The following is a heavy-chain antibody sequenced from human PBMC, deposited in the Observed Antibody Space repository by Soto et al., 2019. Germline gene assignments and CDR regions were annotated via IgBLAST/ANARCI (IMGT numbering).Heavy chain of an antibody. V-gene: IGHV1-2*02. CDR1: GYTFTGYY. CDR3: AREIRGVTESYYYYGMDV. D-gene: IGHD3-10*01. Sequence: QVQLVQSGAEVKKPGASVKVSCKASGYTFTGYYMHWVRQAPGQGLEWMGWINPNSGGTNYAQKFQGRVTMTWDTSISTAYMELSRLRSDDTAVYYCAREIRGVTESYYYYGMDVWGQGTTVTVSS. CDR2: INPNSGGT. J-gene: IGHJ6*02.